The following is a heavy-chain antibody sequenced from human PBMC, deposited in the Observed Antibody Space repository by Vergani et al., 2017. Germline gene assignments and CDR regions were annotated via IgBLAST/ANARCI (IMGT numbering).Heavy chain of an antibody. Sequence: QVQLVQSGAEVKKPGSSVKVSCKASGATFRSNTISWVRQVPGQGLEWMGIINTSDGRTGYSQNLQDRVIMTKDTSTSTVYMELSSLRSEDTAICYWARDGPGIINRALLVVWGKGATVTVSS. CDR2: INTSDGRT. V-gene: IGHV1-46*01. CDR1: GATFRSNT. J-gene: IGHJ6*04. D-gene: IGHD1-26*01. CDR3: ARDGPGIINRALLVV.